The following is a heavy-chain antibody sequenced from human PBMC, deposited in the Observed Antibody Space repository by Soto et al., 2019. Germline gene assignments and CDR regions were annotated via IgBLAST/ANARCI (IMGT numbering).Heavy chain of an antibody. CDR3: ARDVVVITTLYYYYYGMDV. V-gene: IGHV4-34*01. J-gene: IGHJ6*02. CDR1: GGSFSGYY. CDR2: INHSGST. Sequence: LSPTCAVYGGSFSGYYWSWIRQPPGKGLEWIGEINHSGSTNYNPSLKSRVTISVDTSKNQFSLKLSSVTAADTAVYYCARDVVVITTLYYYYYGMDVWGQGTTVTVSS. D-gene: IGHD3-22*01.